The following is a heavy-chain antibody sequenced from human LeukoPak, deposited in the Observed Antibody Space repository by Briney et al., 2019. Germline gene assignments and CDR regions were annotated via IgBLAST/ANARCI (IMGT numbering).Heavy chain of an antibody. J-gene: IGHJ3*02. D-gene: IGHD4-17*01. CDR2: IIPIFGTA. Sequence: ASVKVSCKASGGTFSSYAISWVRQAPGQGLEWMGGIIPIFGTANYAQKFQERVTITRDMSTSTAYMELSSLRSEDTAVYYCATEGDYDAFDIWGQGTMVTVSS. CDR3: ATEGDYDAFDI. V-gene: IGHV1-69*05. CDR1: GGTFSSYA.